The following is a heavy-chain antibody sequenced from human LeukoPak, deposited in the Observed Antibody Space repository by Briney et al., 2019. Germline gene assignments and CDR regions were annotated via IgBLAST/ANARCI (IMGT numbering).Heavy chain of an antibody. J-gene: IGHJ4*02. CDR1: GFTFSSYS. CDR3: ASQTDHYYDNSGYYYVDY. CDR2: ISSSSSYI. V-gene: IGHV3-21*01. D-gene: IGHD3-22*01. Sequence: GGSLRLSCAASGFTFSSYSMNWVRQAPGKGLEWVSSISSSSSYIYYADSVKGRFTISRDNAKNSLYLQMNSLRAEDTAVYYCASQTDHYYDNSGYYYVDYWGQGTLVTVSS.